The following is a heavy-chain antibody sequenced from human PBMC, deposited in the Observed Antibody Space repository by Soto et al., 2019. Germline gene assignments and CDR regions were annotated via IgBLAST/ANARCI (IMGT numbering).Heavy chain of an antibody. D-gene: IGHD5-12*01. CDR2: IKRDGSEK. V-gene: IGHV3-7*01. J-gene: IGHJ4*02. Sequence: EVQLVESGGDLVQPGGSLRLSCAASGFTFSTYWMSWVRQAPGKGLEWVANIKRDGSEKYYVDSVKGRFTISRDNAKNSLYLQMNTQRDEDTAVYYCARDRLKWPTSPLDYLGQGTLGTVSS. CDR3: ARDRLKWPTSPLDY. CDR1: GFTFSTYW.